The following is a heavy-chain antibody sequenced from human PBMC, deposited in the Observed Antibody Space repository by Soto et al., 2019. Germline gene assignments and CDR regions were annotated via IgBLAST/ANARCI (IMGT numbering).Heavy chain of an antibody. Sequence: QVQLVQSGAEVKKPGSSVKVSCKASGGTFSSYAISWVRQAPGQGLEWMGGISPIFGTTNCAQKFQGRVTMSAEKSTSTAEMELSSLRPQDTAVYYGAREDQRGYSYGHYYYGMDVWGQGTTVTVS. CDR2: ISPIFGTT. CDR1: GGTFSSYA. V-gene: IGHV1-69*06. J-gene: IGHJ6*02. D-gene: IGHD5-18*01. CDR3: AREDQRGYSYGHYYYGMDV.